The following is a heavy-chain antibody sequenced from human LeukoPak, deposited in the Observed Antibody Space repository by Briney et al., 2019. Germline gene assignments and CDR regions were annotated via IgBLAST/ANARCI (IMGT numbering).Heavy chain of an antibody. CDR1: GFTFSNYW. Sequence: GGSLRLSCAASGFTFSNYWMHWVRQAPGKGLVWVSRINGDGSTTNYADSVKGRFTVSRDYAKNTLFLQMNNLRTEDTALYFCATARNFRFEYWGQGSLVIVSA. CDR2: INGDGSTT. D-gene: IGHD1-7*01. V-gene: IGHV3-74*01. CDR3: ATARNFRFEY. J-gene: IGHJ4*02.